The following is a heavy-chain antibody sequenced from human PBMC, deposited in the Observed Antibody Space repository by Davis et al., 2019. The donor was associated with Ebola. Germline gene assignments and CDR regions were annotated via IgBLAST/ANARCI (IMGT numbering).Heavy chain of an antibody. V-gene: IGHV1-18*04. CDR1: GYTFTSYG. CDR3: ARDLYPDSNSYGSGGFDY. Sequence: ASVKVSCKASGYTFTSYGISWVRQAPGQGLEWMGWISAYNGNTNYAQKLQGRVTMTTDTSTSTAYMELRSLRSDDTAVYYCARDLYPDSNSYGSGGFDYWGQGTLVTVSS. CDR2: ISAYNGNT. D-gene: IGHD3-10*01. J-gene: IGHJ4*02.